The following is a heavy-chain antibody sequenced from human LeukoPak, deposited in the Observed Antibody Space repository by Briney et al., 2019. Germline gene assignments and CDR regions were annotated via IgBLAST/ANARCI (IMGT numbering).Heavy chain of an antibody. J-gene: IGHJ4*02. CDR2: ISGSGGST. V-gene: IGHV3-23*01. Sequence: PGGSLRLSCAASGFTFSSYAMSWVRQAPGKGLEWISAISGSGGSTYYADSVKGRFTISRDNSKNTLYLQMNSWRAEVTALYYCAYGYYDYIWGSYYFDYWGQGTLVTVSS. D-gene: IGHD3-16*01. CDR1: GFTFSSYA. CDR3: AYGYYDYIWGSYYFDY.